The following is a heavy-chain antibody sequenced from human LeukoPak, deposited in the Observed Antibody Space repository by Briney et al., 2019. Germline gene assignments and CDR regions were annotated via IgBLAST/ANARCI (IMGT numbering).Heavy chain of an antibody. J-gene: IGHJ4*02. V-gene: IGHV4-31*02. D-gene: IGHD1-26*01. Sequence: SVSRGCTCCTWLRQHRWKGLEWIGFTSYSEGTYYNPSLMSRLTISVDISQNQFSLKMRDVTAADTAVYFCATADWESFYFDSWGQGALVAVSS. CDR2: TSYSEGT. CDR3: ATADWESFYFDS. CDR1: SVSRGCTC.